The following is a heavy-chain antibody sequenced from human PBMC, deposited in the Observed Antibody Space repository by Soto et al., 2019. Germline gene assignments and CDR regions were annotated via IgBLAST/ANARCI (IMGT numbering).Heavy chain of an antibody. J-gene: IGHJ6*02. CDR3: ARGDRYSNYGMDV. V-gene: IGHV4-59*01. CDR1: GGSISSYY. D-gene: IGHD2-15*01. Sequence: SETLSLTCTVSGGSISSYYWSWIRQPPGKGLEWIGYIYYSGSTNYNPSLKSRVTISVDTSKNQFSLKLSSVTAADTAVYYCARGDRYSNYGMDVWGQGTTVTVSS. CDR2: IYYSGST.